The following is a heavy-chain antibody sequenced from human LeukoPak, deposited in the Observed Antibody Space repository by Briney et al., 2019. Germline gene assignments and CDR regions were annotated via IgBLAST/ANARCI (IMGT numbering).Heavy chain of an antibody. V-gene: IGHV4-4*02. J-gene: IGHJ4*02. D-gene: IGHD3-22*01. CDR3: AGLVGRYSSGLYYYYFDY. CDR2: MYLSGTT. CDR1: GDSINSLDL. Sequence: SETLSLSCTVSGDSINSLDLWSWVRQPPGEGLEWIGEMYLSGTTHSNPSVKSRVTISIDKSKNQFFLNLSSVTAADTAVYYCAGLVGRYSSGLYYYYFDYWGQGTLVTVSS.